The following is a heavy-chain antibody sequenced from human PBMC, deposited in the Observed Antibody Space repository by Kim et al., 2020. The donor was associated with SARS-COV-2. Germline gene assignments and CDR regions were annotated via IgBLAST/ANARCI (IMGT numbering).Heavy chain of an antibody. Sequence: VRGRFTISRDDAKNTAYLQMNSLKTEDTAVYYCTRHREDIVVVPAAIPDYWGQGALGTVSS. CDR3: TRHREDIVVVPAAIPDY. J-gene: IGHJ4*02. V-gene: IGHV3-73*01. D-gene: IGHD2-2*01.